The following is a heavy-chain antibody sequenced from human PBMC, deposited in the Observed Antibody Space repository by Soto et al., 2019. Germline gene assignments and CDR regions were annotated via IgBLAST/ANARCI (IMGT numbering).Heavy chain of an antibody. Sequence: PSETLSLTCAVYGGSFSGYYWRWIRQPPGKGLEWIGEINHSGSTNYNPSLKSRVTISVDTSKNQFSLKLSPVTAADTAVYYCARGTTSRAFDIWGQGPMVTVSS. D-gene: IGHD2-2*01. CDR2: INHSGST. J-gene: IGHJ3*02. CDR3: ARGTTSRAFDI. CDR1: GGSFSGYY. V-gene: IGHV4-34*01.